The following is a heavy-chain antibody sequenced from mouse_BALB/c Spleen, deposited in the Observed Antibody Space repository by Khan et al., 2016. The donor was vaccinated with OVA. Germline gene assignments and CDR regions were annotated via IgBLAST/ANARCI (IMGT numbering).Heavy chain of an antibody. Sequence: EVELVESGGDFVRPGGSLKLSYAASGFTFSTYGMSWVRQTPDKRLEWVATINTGGAYTYYPDTVKGRFTISRDNAKNTLYLQLSSLKSEDTAIYYCARLAYYYNSEGFAYWGRGTLVTVSA. CDR1: GFTFSTYG. J-gene: IGHJ3*01. CDR2: INTGGAYT. V-gene: IGHV5-6*02. D-gene: IGHD1-1*01. CDR3: ARLAYYYNSEGFAY.